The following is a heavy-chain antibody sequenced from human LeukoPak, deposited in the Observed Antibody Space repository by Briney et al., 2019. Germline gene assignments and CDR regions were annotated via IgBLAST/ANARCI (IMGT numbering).Heavy chain of an antibody. CDR2: IATGSDV. D-gene: IGHD6-13*01. V-gene: IGHV3-21*01. Sequence: GGSLRLSCAASGFTFSTYTINWVRQAPGKGLEWVSSIATGSDVYYADSVKGRFTISGDSAKNSLYLQMNSLRAEDAAVYYCARGKPGIAAPDVWGKGTTVTVSS. CDR1: GFTFSTYT. CDR3: ARGKPGIAAPDV. J-gene: IGHJ6*04.